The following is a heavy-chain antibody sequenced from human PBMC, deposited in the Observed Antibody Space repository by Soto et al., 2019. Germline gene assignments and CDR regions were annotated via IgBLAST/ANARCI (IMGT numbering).Heavy chain of an antibody. Sequence: SETLSLTCTVSGGSISSYYWSWIRQPPGKGLEWIGYIYYSGSTNYNPSLKSRVTISVDTSKNQFSLKLSSVTAADTAVYYCARLSVDGGGLEPSYYYMDVWGKGTTVTVSS. CDR3: ARLSVDGGGLEPSYYYMDV. CDR1: GGSISSYY. V-gene: IGHV4-59*08. J-gene: IGHJ6*03. CDR2: IYYSGST. D-gene: IGHD1-1*01.